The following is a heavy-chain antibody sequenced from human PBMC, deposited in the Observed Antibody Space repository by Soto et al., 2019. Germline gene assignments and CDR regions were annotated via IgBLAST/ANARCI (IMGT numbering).Heavy chain of an antibody. CDR2: IYSCGST. V-gene: IGHV3-66*03. J-gene: IGHJ6*02. Sequence: EVQLVESGGGLIQRGGSLRLSCAASGFTVSSNYMSWVRQAAGKGLEWVSVIYSCGSTFYADSVKGRFTSSRDNSKNTLYLQLNTRSGEDTAEYYCARAEGRRNSSSWYPCYYYSCGMDVWGQGTTVTVS. CDR1: GFTVSSNY. CDR3: ARAEGRRNSSSWYPCYYYSCGMDV. D-gene: IGHD6-13*01.